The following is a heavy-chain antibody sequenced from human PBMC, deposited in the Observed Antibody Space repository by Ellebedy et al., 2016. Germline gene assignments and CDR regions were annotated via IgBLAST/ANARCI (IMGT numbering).Heavy chain of an antibody. CDR1: GYTFTSYY. CDR2: INPSGGST. D-gene: IGHD2-21*01. J-gene: IGHJ5*02. V-gene: IGHV1-46*03. Sequence: ASVKVSXKASGYTFTSYYMHWVRQAPGQGLEWMGIINPSGGSTSYAQKFQGRVTMTRDTSTSTVYMELSSLRSEDTAVYYCARVSFVNWFDPWGQGTLVTVSS. CDR3: ARVSFVNWFDP.